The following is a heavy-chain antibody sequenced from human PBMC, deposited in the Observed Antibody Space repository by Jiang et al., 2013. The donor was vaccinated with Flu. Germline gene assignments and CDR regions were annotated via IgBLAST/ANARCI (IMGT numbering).Heavy chain of an antibody. J-gene: IGHJ4*02. CDR3: ARDAGYSSDWYPGGY. Sequence: VQLLESGGGVVQPGGSLRLSCAASGFTFSSHAVHWVRQAPGKGLEWVAVVSYDGSDKYYADSVRGRFTISRDNSKNTLYLQMDSLRAEDTALYYCARDAGYSSDWYPGGYWGQGTLVTVAS. D-gene: IGHD6-19*01. V-gene: IGHV3-30*04. CDR2: VSYDGSDK. CDR1: GFTFSSHA.